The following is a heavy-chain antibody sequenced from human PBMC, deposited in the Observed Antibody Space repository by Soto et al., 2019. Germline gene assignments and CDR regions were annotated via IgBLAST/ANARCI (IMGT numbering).Heavy chain of an antibody. Sequence: GGSLRLSCAASGFTFSSYAVSWVRQAPGKGLEWVSAISGSGDSTYYADSVKGRFTISRDNSKNMLYLQMNSLRAEDTAIYYCAKAHWGALATRYYFDYWGQGTLVTVSS. CDR2: ISGSGDST. V-gene: IGHV3-23*01. CDR1: GFTFSSYA. CDR3: AKAHWGALATRYYFDY. D-gene: IGHD7-27*01. J-gene: IGHJ4*02.